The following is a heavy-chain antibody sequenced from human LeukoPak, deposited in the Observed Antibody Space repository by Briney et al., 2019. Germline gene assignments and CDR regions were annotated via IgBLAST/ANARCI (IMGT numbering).Heavy chain of an antibody. V-gene: IGHV4-59*01. D-gene: IGHD1-26*01. CDR1: GGSISSYY. CDR3: AREGGVGATAGGYYYYMDV. Sequence: SQTLSLTCTVSGGSISSYYWSWIRQPPGKGLEWIGYIYYSGSTNYNPSLKSRVTISVDTSKNQFSLKLSSVTAADTAVYYCAREGGVGATAGGYYYYMDVWGKGTTVTVSS. J-gene: IGHJ6*03. CDR2: IYYSGST.